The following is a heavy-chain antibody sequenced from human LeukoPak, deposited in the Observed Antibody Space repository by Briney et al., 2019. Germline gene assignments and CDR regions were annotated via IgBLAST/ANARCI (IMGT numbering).Heavy chain of an antibody. CDR1: GYTFTSYD. Sequence: EASVKVSCKASGYTFTSYDINWVRQPTGQGLEWMGWMNPNSGNTGYAQKFQGRVTMTRNTSISTAYMELSSLRSEDTAVYYCARGNRPNRLGCRVYYMDVWGKGTTVTVSS. CDR3: ARGNRPNRLGCRVYYMDV. CDR2: MNPNSGNT. J-gene: IGHJ6*03. V-gene: IGHV1-8*01. D-gene: IGHD1-14*01.